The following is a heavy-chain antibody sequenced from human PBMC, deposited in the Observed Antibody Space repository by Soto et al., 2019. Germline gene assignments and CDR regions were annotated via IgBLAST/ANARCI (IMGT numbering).Heavy chain of an antibody. V-gene: IGHV3-23*01. D-gene: IGHD5-18*01. J-gene: IGHJ4*02. Sequence: QLLESGGGLVQPGGSLRLSCAASGFTFNNYAMTWVRQAPGKGLEWVSEINGSGGSTYYADSVKGRFTISRDNSNNTLYLQMNSLRAEDTAVYYCAKDLFFGHTYGYFDHWGQGTLVTVSS. CDR3: AKDLFFGHTYGYFDH. CDR2: INGSGGST. CDR1: GFTFNNYA.